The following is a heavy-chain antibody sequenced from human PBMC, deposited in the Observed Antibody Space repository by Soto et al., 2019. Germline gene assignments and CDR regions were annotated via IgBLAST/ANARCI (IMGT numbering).Heavy chain of an antibody. D-gene: IGHD4-17*01. CDR1: GGTFSSYA. J-gene: IGHJ6*02. Sequence: QVQLVQSGAEVKKPGSSVKVSCKASGGTFSSYAISWLRQAPGQGLEWMGGIIPIFGTANYAQKFQGRVTITADESTSQAYIDLRSLRTADTAVYYRAMVLTTVVTPGEGMDVWGQGTTVTVSS. CDR2: IIPIFGTA. V-gene: IGHV1-69*01. CDR3: AMVLTTVVTPGEGMDV.